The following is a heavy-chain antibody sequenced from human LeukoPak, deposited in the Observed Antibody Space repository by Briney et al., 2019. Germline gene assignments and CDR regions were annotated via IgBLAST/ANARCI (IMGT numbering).Heavy chain of an antibody. D-gene: IGHD3-3*01. V-gene: IGHV3-23*01. CDR1: GVTFSSDA. CDR3: ANAAGRHGLRFLEWLSLFDY. CDR2: ISGSVGIT. J-gene: IGHJ4*02. Sequence: GGSLRLSCAASGVTFSSDAMSWVRQAPEKGREWVSPISGSVGITYYAASVKGRFTLSRDNSKPTLYLQMNSLRAEETAVYYRANAAGRHGLRFLEWLSLFDYWGQGTLVTVPS.